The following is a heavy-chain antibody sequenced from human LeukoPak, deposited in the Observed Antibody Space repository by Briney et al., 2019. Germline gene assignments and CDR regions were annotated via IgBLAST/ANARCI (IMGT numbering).Heavy chain of an antibody. J-gene: IGHJ4*02. CDR2: IYTSGST. V-gene: IGHV4-61*02. CDR3: ARDSSKNYYGSGRPFDY. Sequence: SQTLSLTCTVSSGSISSGSYYWSWARQPAGKGLEWIGRIYTSGSTNYNPSLKSRVTISVDTSKNQFSLKLSSVTAADTAVYYCARDSSKNYYGSGRPFDYWGQGTLVTVSS. CDR1: SGSISSGSYY. D-gene: IGHD3-10*01.